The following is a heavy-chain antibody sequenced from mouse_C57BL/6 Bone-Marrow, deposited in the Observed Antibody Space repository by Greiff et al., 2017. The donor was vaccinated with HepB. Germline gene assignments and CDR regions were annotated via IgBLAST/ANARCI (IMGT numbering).Heavy chain of an antibody. CDR2: IDPSDSYT. J-gene: IGHJ1*03. Sequence: QVQLQQPGAELVMPGASVKLSCKASGYTFTSYWMHWVKQRPGQGLEWIGEIDPSDSYTNYNQKFKGKSTLTVDKSSSTAYMQLSSLTSEDSAVYYCARKRYLDYGSSYEDWYFDVWGTGTTVTVSS. CDR3: ARKRYLDYGSSYEDWYFDV. CDR1: GYTFTSYW. D-gene: IGHD1-1*01. V-gene: IGHV1-69*01.